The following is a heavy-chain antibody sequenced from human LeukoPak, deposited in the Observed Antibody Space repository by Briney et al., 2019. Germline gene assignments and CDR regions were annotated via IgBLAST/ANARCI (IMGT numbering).Heavy chain of an antibody. J-gene: IGHJ5*02. Sequence: SETLSLTCTVSGGSISSYYWSWIRQPPGKGLEWIGYIYTSGSTNYNPSPKSRVTISVDTSKNQFSLKLSSVTAADTAVYYCARLNDFYDFWSGYYGWFDPWGQGTLVTVSS. CDR2: IYTSGST. V-gene: IGHV4-4*09. CDR3: ARLNDFYDFWSGYYGWFDP. CDR1: GGSISSYY. D-gene: IGHD3-3*01.